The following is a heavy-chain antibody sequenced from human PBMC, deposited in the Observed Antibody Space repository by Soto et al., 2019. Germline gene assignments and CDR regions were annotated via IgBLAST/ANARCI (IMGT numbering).Heavy chain of an antibody. V-gene: IGHV4-59*11. D-gene: IGHD3-16*01. J-gene: IGHJ5*02. CDR2: VYYSGST. Sequence: SETLSLTCSVSGDSLKNHYWAWIRHSPGKGLEWIGDVYYSGSTHYSASLRSRVTISLDTSKNQFSLKVTSVTAADTAIYFCARFHLYSYGSANWFDPWGQGTLVTVSS. CDR1: GDSLKNHY. CDR3: ARFHLYSYGSANWFDP.